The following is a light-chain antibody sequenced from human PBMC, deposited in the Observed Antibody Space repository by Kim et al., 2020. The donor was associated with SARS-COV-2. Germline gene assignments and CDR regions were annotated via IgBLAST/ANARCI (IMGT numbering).Light chain of an antibody. CDR3: QTWGTGV. Sequence: QLVLTQSPSASASLGASVKLTCILSSGHSSYAIAWHQQQPEKGPRYLMKLNSDGSHSKGDGIPDRFSGSSSGAERYLTISSLQSEDEADYYCQTWGTGVFGGGTQLTVL. V-gene: IGLV4-69*01. CDR2: LNSDGSH. CDR1: SGHSSYA. J-gene: IGLJ3*02.